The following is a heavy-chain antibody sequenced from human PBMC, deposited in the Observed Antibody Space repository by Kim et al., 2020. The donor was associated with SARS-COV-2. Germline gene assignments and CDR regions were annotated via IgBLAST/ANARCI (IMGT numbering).Heavy chain of an antibody. J-gene: IGHJ3*02. V-gene: IGHV1-69*01. CDR3: ARAYTIAVDAFDI. Sequence: AQKFQGRVTITADESTSTAYMELSSLRSEDTAVYYCARAYTIAVDAFDIWGQGTMVTVSS. D-gene: IGHD6-19*01.